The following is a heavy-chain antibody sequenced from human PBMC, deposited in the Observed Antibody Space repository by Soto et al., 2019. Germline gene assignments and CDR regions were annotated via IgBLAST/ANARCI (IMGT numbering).Heavy chain of an antibody. CDR3: ARDSRSTVTADAFDI. CDR2: IYYSGST. J-gene: IGHJ3*02. V-gene: IGHV4-31*03. D-gene: IGHD4-17*01. Sequence: QVQLQESGPGLVMPSQTLSLTCTVSGGSISSGGYYWSWIRQHPGKGLEWIGYIYYSGSTYYNPSLKSRVTISVDTSKNQFSLKLSSVTAADTAVYYCARDSRSTVTADAFDIWGQGTMVTVSS. CDR1: GGSISSGGYY.